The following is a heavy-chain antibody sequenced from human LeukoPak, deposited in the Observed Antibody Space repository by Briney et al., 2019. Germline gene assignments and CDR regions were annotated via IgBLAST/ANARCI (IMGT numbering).Heavy chain of an antibody. Sequence: PGGSLRLSCAASGFTFSSYSMNWVRQAPGKGLEWVSYISSSSSYIYYADSVKGRFTISRDNAKNSLYLQMNSLRAEDTAVYYCARSTVGATAGYYFDYWGQGTLVTVSS. D-gene: IGHD1-26*01. J-gene: IGHJ4*02. CDR2: ISSSSSYI. CDR3: ARSTVGATAGYYFDY. CDR1: GFTFSSYS. V-gene: IGHV3-21*05.